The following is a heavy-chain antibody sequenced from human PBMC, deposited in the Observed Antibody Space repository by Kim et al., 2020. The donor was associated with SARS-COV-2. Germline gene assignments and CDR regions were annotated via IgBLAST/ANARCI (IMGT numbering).Heavy chain of an antibody. Sequence: GGSLRLSCAASGFTFSSYSMNWVRQAPGKGLEWVSSISSSSSYIYYADSVKGRFTISRDNAKNSLYLQMNSLRAEDTAVYYCARVWQQLVRDIYYYGMDVWGQGTTVTVSS. D-gene: IGHD6-13*01. CDR1: GFTFSSYS. CDR2: ISSSSSYI. CDR3: ARVWQQLVRDIYYYGMDV. V-gene: IGHV3-21*01. J-gene: IGHJ6*02.